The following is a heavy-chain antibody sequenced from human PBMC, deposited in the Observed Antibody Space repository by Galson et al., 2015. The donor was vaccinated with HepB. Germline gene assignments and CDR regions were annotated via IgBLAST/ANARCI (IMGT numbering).Heavy chain of an antibody. D-gene: IGHD3-16*02. CDR3: ARRHVQSYYFDY. CDR1: GITFSSYA. Sequence: SVKLSCKASGITFSSYAFNWVRQAPGQGLEWMGGIIAVFGTADYTQKFQGRVTITADASTNTAYMELSSLRSDDTAVYYCARRHVQSYYFDYRGQGTLVTVSS. CDR2: IIAVFGTA. J-gene: IGHJ4*02. V-gene: IGHV1-69*13.